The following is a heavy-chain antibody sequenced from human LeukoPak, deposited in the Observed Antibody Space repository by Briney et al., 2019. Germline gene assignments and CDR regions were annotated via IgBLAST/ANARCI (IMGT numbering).Heavy chain of an antibody. CDR1: RFTFSSYG. V-gene: IGHV3-30*18. D-gene: IGHD2-2*01. CDR3: AKDPSPYCSSTSCHYYLDY. J-gene: IGHJ4*02. Sequence: GGSLRLSCAASRFTFSSYGMHWVRQAPGKGLEWVAVISYDGSNKYYADSVKGRFTISRDNSKNTLYLQMNSLRAEDTAVYYYAKDPSPYCSSTSCHYYLDYRGQGTLVTVSS. CDR2: ISYDGSNK.